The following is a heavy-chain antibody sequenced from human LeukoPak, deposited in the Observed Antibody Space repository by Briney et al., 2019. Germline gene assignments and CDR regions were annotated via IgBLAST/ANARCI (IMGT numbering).Heavy chain of an antibody. D-gene: IGHD1-14*01. CDR1: GFTFRTYL. V-gene: IGHV3-74*01. CDR3: ARDRIRGDY. CDR2: INSDGSST. J-gene: IGHJ4*02. Sequence: PGRSQRLSCVASGFTFRTYLMHSVRQAPRKGLVWVSRINSDGSSTSYAESVKGRFTISRDNAKTTLYLQVNRLRAQDTAVYYCARDRIRGDYWGQGTLVTASS.